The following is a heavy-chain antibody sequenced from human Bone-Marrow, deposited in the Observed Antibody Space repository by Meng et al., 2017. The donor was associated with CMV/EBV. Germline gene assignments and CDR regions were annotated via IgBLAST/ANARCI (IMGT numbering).Heavy chain of an antibody. CDR3: ARKQFNAGRLTYYYYPMDV. J-gene: IGHJ6*02. D-gene: IGHD4/OR15-4a*01. CDR1: GFTFSSYE. Sequence: GESLKISCAASGFTFSSYEMNWVRQAPGKGLEWVSYISSSGSTIYYADSVKGRFTVSRDNSKNTLYLQMNSLIVEDTAVYYCARKQFNAGRLTYYYYPMDVWGQGTTVTVSS. V-gene: IGHV3-48*03. CDR2: ISSSGSTI.